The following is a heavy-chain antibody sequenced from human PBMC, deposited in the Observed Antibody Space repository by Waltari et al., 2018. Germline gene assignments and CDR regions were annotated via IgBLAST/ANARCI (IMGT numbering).Heavy chain of an antibody. CDR2: ISNGGAST. CDR3: VKGLGNTYALDS. J-gene: IGHJ4*02. V-gene: IGHV3-23*01. CDR1: VFAFVSYA. Sequence: EVQLLESGGDLVQPGGSLRLSCAASVFAFVSYAMNWVRQAPGEGLEWVSVISNGGASTYYADSVKGRFTISRDVSTNTLHLRMNSLKVEDTAVYYCVKGLGNTYALDSWGQGTRVTVSS. D-gene: IGHD5-18*01.